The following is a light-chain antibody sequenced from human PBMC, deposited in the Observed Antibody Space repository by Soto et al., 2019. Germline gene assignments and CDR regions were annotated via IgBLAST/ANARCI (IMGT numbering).Light chain of an antibody. CDR3: QQRSNWPPFLT. J-gene: IGKJ4*01. CDR2: DAS. V-gene: IGKV3-11*01. Sequence: EIVLTQSPATLSLSPGERATLYCRASQSVSSYLAWYQQKPGQAPRLLIYDASNRATGIPARFSGSGSGTDFTLTISSLEPEDFAVYYCQQRSNWPPFLTFGGGTKVEIK. CDR1: QSVSSY.